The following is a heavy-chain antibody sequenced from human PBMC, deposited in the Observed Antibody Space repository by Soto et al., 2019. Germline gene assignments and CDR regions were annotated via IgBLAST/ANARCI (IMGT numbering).Heavy chain of an antibody. D-gene: IGHD3-3*01. V-gene: IGHV1-69*06. CDR3: NRGSEYDFWSGYL. Sequence: QERLVQSGAEVRKPGSSVKVSCKVTGGTSTRYAINWVRQAPGQGLEWMGGIVPMFGTSKYAQKFQGRVTITADKSTNIAYMELRSRRSEDTAVYYCNRGSEYDFWSGYLWGQGTLVSVSS. CDR1: GGTSTRYA. CDR2: IVPMFGTS. J-gene: IGHJ4*02.